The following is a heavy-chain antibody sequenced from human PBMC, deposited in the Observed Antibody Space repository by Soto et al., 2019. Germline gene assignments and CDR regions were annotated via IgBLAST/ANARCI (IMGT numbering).Heavy chain of an antibody. Sequence: GGFLRLSCAASGFTFSTYGINWVRQAPGKGLEWVSVIWYDGSYKFYADSVKGRFTISRDNAKTSLYLQMDSLRNEDTAVYYCVRLIGNSWLDSWGQGTPVPVSS. CDR1: GFTFSTYG. D-gene: IGHD2-8*01. CDR3: VRLIGNSWLDS. J-gene: IGHJ5*01. V-gene: IGHV3-33*01. CDR2: IWYDGSYK.